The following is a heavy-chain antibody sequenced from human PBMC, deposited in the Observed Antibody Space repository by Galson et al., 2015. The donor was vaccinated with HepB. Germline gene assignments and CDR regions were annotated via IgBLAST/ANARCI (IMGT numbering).Heavy chain of an antibody. CDR3: ARDETTMARGVIHKWYSGY. CDR1: GFIFDDYD. D-gene: IGHD3-10*01. Sequence: SLRLSCAATGFIFDDYDMSWVRQVPGKGLEWVSGINWNGGGTDYADSVKGRFTISRDNAENSLYLQMNSLRAEDTALYYCARDETTMARGVIHKWYSGYWGQGILVTVSS. CDR2: INWNGGGT. J-gene: IGHJ4*02. V-gene: IGHV3-20*04.